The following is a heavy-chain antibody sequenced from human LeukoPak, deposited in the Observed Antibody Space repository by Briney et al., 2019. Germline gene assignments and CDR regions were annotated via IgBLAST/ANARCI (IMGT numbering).Heavy chain of an antibody. CDR2: ISAYNGNT. CDR1: GYTFTSYG. V-gene: IGHV1-18*01. D-gene: IGHD5-18*01. Sequence: GASVKVSCKASGYTFTSYGISWVRQAPGQGLEWMGWISAYNGNTNYAQKLQGRVTMTTDTSTSTAYMELRSLRSDDTAVYYCARDDLDTAMVHLYYYYYMDVWGKGTTVTVSS. CDR3: ARDDLDTAMVHLYYYYYMDV. J-gene: IGHJ6*03.